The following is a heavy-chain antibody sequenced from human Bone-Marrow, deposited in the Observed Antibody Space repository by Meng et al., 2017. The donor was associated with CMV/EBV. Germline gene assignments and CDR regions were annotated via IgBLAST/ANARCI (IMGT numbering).Heavy chain of an antibody. CDR2: ISYRRIDK. D-gene: IGHD6-19*01. CDR3: VRGEAVFDY. Sequence: GESLKISCAASGFTVTTYTMHWVRQAPGKGLEWVTFISYRRIDKYYADSVKGRFTISRHDAKNSMFLQMDSLRAEDTAVYYCVRGEAVFDYWGQGTLVTVSS. V-gene: IGHV3-30*04. J-gene: IGHJ4*02. CDR1: GFTVTTYT.